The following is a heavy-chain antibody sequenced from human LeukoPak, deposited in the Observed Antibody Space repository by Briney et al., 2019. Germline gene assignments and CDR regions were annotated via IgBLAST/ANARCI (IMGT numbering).Heavy chain of an antibody. Sequence: GGSLRLSCAASGFTFSSYAMSWVRQAPGKGLEWVSAISGSGGSTYYADSVKGRFTISRDNSKNTLYLQMNSLRAEDTAVYYCAREYYYGSGTNPAEAFDIWGQGTMVTVSS. CDR1: GFTFSSYA. V-gene: IGHV3-23*01. J-gene: IGHJ3*02. CDR3: AREYYYGSGTNPAEAFDI. CDR2: ISGSGGST. D-gene: IGHD3-10*01.